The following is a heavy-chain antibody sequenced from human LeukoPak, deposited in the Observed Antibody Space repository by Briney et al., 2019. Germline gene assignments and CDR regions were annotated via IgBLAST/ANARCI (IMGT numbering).Heavy chain of an antibody. Sequence: SETLSLTCAVYGGSFSGYYWSWIRQPPGKGLEWVGEINHSGSTNYNPALKSRVTISVDTSKNPFSLKLSSVTAADTAVYYCASPYSSDLGTDYWGQGTLVTVSS. CDR1: GGSFSGYY. D-gene: IGHD6-19*01. J-gene: IGHJ4*02. CDR3: ASPYSSDLGTDY. CDR2: INHSGST. V-gene: IGHV4-34*01.